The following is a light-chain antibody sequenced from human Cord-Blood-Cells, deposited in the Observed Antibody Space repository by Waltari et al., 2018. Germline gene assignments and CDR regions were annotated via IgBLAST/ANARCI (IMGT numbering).Light chain of an antibody. CDR2: DVR. CDR3: SSYTRSSTLV. CDR1: SSDVGGYNY. J-gene: IGLJ2*01. Sequence: QSALTQPASVSGSPGQSITISCTGTSSDVGGYNYVSWYQQHPAKAPKLRMYDVRNRPSGVSNRFSGSKSGNTASLTISGLQAEDEADYYCSSYTRSSTLVFGGGTKLTVL. V-gene: IGLV2-14*01.